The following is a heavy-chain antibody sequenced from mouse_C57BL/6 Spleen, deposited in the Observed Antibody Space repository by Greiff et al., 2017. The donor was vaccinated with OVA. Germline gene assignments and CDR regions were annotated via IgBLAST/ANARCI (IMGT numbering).Heavy chain of an antibody. D-gene: IGHD1-1*01. J-gene: IGHJ4*01. CDR1: GFNIKDDY. Sequence: EVKLVESGAELVRPGASVKLSCTASGFNIKDDYMHWVKQRPEQGLEWIGWIDPENGDTEYASKFQGKATITADTSSNTAYLQLSSLTSEDTAVYYCTALYYGAMDYWGQGTSVTVSS. V-gene: IGHV14-4*01. CDR2: IDPENGDT. CDR3: TALYYGAMDY.